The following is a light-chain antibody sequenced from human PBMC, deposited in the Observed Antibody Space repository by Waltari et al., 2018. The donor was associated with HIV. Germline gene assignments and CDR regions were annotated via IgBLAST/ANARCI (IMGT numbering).Light chain of an antibody. CDR2: LNSDGRH. CDR1: SGHNNYV. Sequence: QVVLTQPPSASASLRASVRLTCTLSSGHNNYVIAWHQQQPEKGPRLLMKLNSDGRHSKGDGVPDRFSGSSSGAERYLIISSLQSEDAADYFCQTWRTGLQVFGGGTRLTVL. V-gene: IGLV4-69*02. J-gene: IGLJ3*02. CDR3: QTWRTGLQV.